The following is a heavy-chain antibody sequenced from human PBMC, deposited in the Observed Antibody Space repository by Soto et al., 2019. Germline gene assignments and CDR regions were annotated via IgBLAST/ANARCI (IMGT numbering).Heavy chain of an antibody. CDR1: GFSLSNARMG. V-gene: IGHV2-26*01. D-gene: IGHD1-26*01. CDR2: IFSNDEK. CDR3: ALTSGSYYYYGMDV. Sequence: SGPTLVNPTETLTLTCPVSGFSLSNARMGVSWIRQPPGKALEWLAHIFSNDEKSYSTSLKSRLTISKDTSKSQVVLTMTNMDPVDTATYYCALTSGSYYYYGMDVWGQGTTVTVSS. J-gene: IGHJ6*02.